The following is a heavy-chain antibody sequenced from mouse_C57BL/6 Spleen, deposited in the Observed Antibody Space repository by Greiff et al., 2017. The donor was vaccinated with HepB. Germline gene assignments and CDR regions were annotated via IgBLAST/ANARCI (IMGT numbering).Heavy chain of an antibody. CDR2: IYPGDGDT. CDR3: ARRDYSNTYWYFAV. V-gene: IGHV1-80*01. J-gene: IGHJ1*03. D-gene: IGHD2-5*01. CDR1: GYAFSSYW. Sequence: VQLQQSGAELVKPGASVKISCKASGYAFSSYWMNWVKQRPGKGLEWIGQIYPGDGDTNYNGKFKGKATLTADKSSSTAYMQLSSLTSEDSAVYFCARRDYSNTYWYFAVWGTGTTGTVSS.